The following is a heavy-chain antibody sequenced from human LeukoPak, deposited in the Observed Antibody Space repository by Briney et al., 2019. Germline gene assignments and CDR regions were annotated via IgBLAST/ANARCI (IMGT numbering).Heavy chain of an antibody. D-gene: IGHD3-22*01. Sequence: GESLKISCKASGYSFTSYWIGWVRQMPGKGLDWMGIIYPGDSDTTYSPSFQGQVTISADKSISTAYLQWSSLKASDTAMYYCARPNYYDSSGTSDYWGQGTLVTVSS. J-gene: IGHJ4*02. V-gene: IGHV5-51*01. CDR3: ARPNYYDSSGTSDY. CDR1: GYSFTSYW. CDR2: IYPGDSDT.